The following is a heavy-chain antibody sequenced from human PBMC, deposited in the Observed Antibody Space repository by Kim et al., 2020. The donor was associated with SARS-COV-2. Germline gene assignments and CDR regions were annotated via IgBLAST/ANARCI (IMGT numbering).Heavy chain of an antibody. D-gene: IGHD6-13*01. CDR2: ISWNSGSI. CDR3: AKEGYSSSWIFRWGFDP. J-gene: IGHJ5*02. CDR1: GFTFDDYA. Sequence: GGSLRLSCAASGFTFDDYAMHWVRQAPGKGLEWVSGISWNSGSIGYADSVKGRFTISRDNAKNSLYLQMNSLRAEDTALYYCAKEGYSSSWIFRWGFDP. V-gene: IGHV3-9*01.